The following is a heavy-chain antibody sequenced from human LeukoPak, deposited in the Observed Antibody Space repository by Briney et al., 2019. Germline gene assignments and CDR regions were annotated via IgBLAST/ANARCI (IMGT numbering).Heavy chain of an antibody. V-gene: IGHV1-18*01. CDR2: ISAYNGNT. CDR1: GYTFTSYG. J-gene: IGHJ6*03. CDR3: ARSGSYFHYYYYMDV. Sequence: GASVKVSCRASGYTFTSYGISWVRQAPGQGLEWMGWISAYNGNTNYAQKLQGRVTMTTDTSTSTAYMELRSLRSDDTAVYYCARSGSYFHYYYYMDVWGKGTTVTVSS. D-gene: IGHD1-26*01.